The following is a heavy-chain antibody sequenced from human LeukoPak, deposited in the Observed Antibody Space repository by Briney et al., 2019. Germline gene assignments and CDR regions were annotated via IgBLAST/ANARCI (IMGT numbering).Heavy chain of an antibody. J-gene: IGHJ4*02. D-gene: IGHD3-16*01. Sequence: GGSLRLSCAASGFSFNSDWMDWVRQAPGKGLEWVANIKHDESEKNYLDSVKGRFTISRDNAQNSLYPQMNGLRVEDTAVYYCTRRLDDWGQGTLVTVSS. CDR1: GFSFNSDW. V-gene: IGHV3-7*01. CDR2: IKHDESEK. CDR3: TRRLDD.